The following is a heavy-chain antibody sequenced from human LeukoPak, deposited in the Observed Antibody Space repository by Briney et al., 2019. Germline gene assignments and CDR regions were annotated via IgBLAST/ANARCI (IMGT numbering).Heavy chain of an antibody. D-gene: IGHD3-10*01. Sequence: ASVKVSCKASGYTFTSYAIHWVRQAPGQRLEWMGWINAGYGNTNYSQKFQGRVTITRDTSASTAYMELSSLRSEDTAVYYCARELKVRGYYYYSMDVWGQGTTVTVSS. CDR2: INAGYGNT. CDR1: GYTFTSYA. CDR3: ARELKVRGYYYYSMDV. J-gene: IGHJ6*02. V-gene: IGHV1-3*01.